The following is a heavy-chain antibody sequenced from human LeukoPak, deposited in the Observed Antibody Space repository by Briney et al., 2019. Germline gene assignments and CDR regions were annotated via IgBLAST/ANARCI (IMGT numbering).Heavy chain of an antibody. V-gene: IGHV3-74*01. Sequence: GGSLRLACAASGFTFSSFWMHWVRQAPGKGLVWVSRINSDGSTITCADSVKGRFTISRDNARNTLYLQMNSLRAEDTAVYYCARVTVSSSEVIFDYWGQGSLVAVSS. D-gene: IGHD2-21*01. J-gene: IGHJ4*02. CDR2: INSDGSTI. CDR1: GFTFSSFW. CDR3: ARVTVSSSEVIFDY.